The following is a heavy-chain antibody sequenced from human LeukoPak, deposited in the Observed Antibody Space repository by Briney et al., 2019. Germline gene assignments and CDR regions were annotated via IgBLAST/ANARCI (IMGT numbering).Heavy chain of an antibody. Sequence: PGGSLRLSCAASGFTFSSYGMTWVRQAPGKGLERVSGITGSGGNTYYADSVKGRFTISRDNSKNTLYLQMNSLRAEDTAVYYCAKGGSATYYYYYMDVWGKGTTVTVSS. CDR3: AKGGSATYYYYYMDV. CDR1: GFTFSSYG. V-gene: IGHV3-23*01. CDR2: ITGSGGNT. J-gene: IGHJ6*03. D-gene: IGHD3-10*01.